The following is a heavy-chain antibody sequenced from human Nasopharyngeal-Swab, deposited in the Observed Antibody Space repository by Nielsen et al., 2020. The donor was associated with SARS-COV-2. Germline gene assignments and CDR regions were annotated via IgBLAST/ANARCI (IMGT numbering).Heavy chain of an antibody. V-gene: IGHV4-30-2*01. J-gene: IGHJ4*02. D-gene: IGHD3-10*01. CDR3: ARGPLWFGESNYFDY. CDR2: IYHSGST. Sequence: SLTCTVSGGSIRSGGYSWNWIRQPPGKGLEWIGYIYHSGSTYYNPSLKSRVTISIDRSKNQFSLNLTSVTAADTAVYYCARGPLWFGESNYFDYWGQGTLVTVPS. CDR1: GGSIRSGGYS.